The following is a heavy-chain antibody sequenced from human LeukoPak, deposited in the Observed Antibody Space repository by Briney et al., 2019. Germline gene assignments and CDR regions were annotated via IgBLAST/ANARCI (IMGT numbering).Heavy chain of an antibody. CDR3: ARQTVNRFDP. V-gene: IGHV1-46*01. CDR1: GYTFTSYH. CDR2: INPSGRGT. J-gene: IGHJ5*02. Sequence: ASVKVSCKASGYTFTSYHIHWVRQAPGQRLEWMGIINPSGRGTRYAQKFQGRVTMTRDTSTSTFYMELSSLRSEDTAVYYCARQTVNRFDPWGQGTLVTVSS.